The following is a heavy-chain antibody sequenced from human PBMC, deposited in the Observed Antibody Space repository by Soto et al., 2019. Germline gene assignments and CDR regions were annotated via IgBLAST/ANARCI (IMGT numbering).Heavy chain of an antibody. D-gene: IGHD2-21*02. CDR1: GGSISRYY. V-gene: IGHV4-59*01. Sequence: QVRLQESGPGLVKPSETLSLTCTVSGGSISRYYWSWIRQPPGKGLEWIGYLYNAGSTIYNPSLKSRVTISVDMSQNEFSLNLNGVTAADTAVYYCARDLWGYCGTDCYPLDVWGQGTTVTVSS. J-gene: IGHJ6*02. CDR3: ARDLWGYCGTDCYPLDV. CDR2: LYNAGST.